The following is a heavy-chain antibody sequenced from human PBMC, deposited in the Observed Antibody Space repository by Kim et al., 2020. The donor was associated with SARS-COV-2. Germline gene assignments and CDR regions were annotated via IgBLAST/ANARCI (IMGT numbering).Heavy chain of an antibody. CDR1: GFTFSSYG. CDR3: ARPLQRQWNYYYYGMDV. J-gene: IGHJ6*02. D-gene: IGHD6-19*01. CDR2: IWYDGSNK. V-gene: IGHV3-33*01. Sequence: GGSLRLSCAASGFTFSSYGMHWVRQAPGKGLEWVAVIWYDGSNKYYADSVKGRFTISRDNSKNTLYLQMNSLRAEDTAVYYCARPLQRQWNYYYYGMDVWGQGTTVTVSS.